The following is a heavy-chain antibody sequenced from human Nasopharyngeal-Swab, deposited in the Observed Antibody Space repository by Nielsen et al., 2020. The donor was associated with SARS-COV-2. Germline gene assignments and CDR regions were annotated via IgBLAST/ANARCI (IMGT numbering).Heavy chain of an antibody. CDR3: ARHRSPGGLIGELSLDY. V-gene: IGHV5-51*01. D-gene: IGHD3-16*02. J-gene: IGHJ4*02. CDR2: IYPGDSDT. Sequence: VRQMPGKGLGRMGIIYPGDSDTIYSPSFQGQVAISADMSISTAYLQWSSLKSSDTAMYYCARHRSPGGLIGELSLDYWGQGALVTVSS.